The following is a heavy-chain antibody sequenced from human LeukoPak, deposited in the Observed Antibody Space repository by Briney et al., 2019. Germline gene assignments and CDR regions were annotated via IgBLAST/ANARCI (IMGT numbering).Heavy chain of an antibody. CDR3: ARCLTKTYYYYYMDV. CDR1: GGSISNYY. D-gene: IGHD3-9*01. J-gene: IGHJ6*03. CDR2: INTSGST. Sequence: PSETLSLTCTASGGSISNYYWSWIRQPAGKGLEWIGRINTSGSTHYNSSLKSRVTMSVDSSKNQFSLKLRSVTAADTAVYYCARCLTKTYYYYYMDVWRKGTTVTVSS. V-gene: IGHV4-4*07.